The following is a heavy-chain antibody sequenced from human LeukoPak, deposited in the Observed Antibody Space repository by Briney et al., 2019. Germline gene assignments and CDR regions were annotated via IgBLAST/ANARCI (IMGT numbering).Heavy chain of an antibody. CDR3: ARNTELWFGEWGTRRNYYFDY. J-gene: IGHJ4*02. D-gene: IGHD3-10*01. V-gene: IGHV1-2*02. Sequence: ASVKVSCKASGYTFTGYYMHWVRQAPGQGLEWMGWINPNSGGTNYAQKFQGRVTMTRDTSISTAYMELSRLRSDDTAVYYCARNTELWFGEWGTRRNYYFDYWGQGTLGTVSS. CDR1: GYTFTGYY. CDR2: INPNSGGT.